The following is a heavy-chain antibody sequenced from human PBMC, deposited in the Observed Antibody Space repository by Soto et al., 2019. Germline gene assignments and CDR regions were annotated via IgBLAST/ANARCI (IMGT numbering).Heavy chain of an antibody. J-gene: IGHJ4*02. CDR3: ATDRRWELL. Sequence: GGSLRLSCAASGFTFSSYEMNWVRQAPGKGLEWVSYISSSGSTIYYADSVKGRFTISRDNAKNSLFLQMNSLKAEDTSVYYCATDRRWELLWGQGTLVTVSS. V-gene: IGHV3-48*03. D-gene: IGHD1-26*01. CDR1: GFTFSSYE. CDR2: ISSSGSTI.